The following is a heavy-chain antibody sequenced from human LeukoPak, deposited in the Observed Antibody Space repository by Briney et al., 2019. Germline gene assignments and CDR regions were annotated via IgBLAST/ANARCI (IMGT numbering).Heavy chain of an antibody. Sequence: SETLSLTCAVYGGSFSGYYWSWIRQPPGKGLEWTGEIVHSGNTKYNPSLKSRVTISVDTSKNQFSLNLTSVTAADTAVYYCARLGSSTWYKGAFDIWGQGTMVTVAS. J-gene: IGHJ3*02. CDR2: IVHSGNT. V-gene: IGHV4-34*12. CDR1: GGSFSGYY. D-gene: IGHD6-13*01. CDR3: ARLGSSTWYKGAFDI.